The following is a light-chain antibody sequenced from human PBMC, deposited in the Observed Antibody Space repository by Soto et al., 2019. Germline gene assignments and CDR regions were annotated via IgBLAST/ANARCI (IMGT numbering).Light chain of an antibody. CDR1: QSISSW. J-gene: IGKJ2*01. V-gene: IGKV1-5*03. Sequence: DIQTTQSPSILSASVGDRVTITCRASQSISSWLAWYHQKPGKAPKLLIYKASSLESGVPSRFSGSGSGTEFTLTISSLQPDDFATYYCQQYNSYPHTFGQGTKLEIK. CDR2: KAS. CDR3: QQYNSYPHT.